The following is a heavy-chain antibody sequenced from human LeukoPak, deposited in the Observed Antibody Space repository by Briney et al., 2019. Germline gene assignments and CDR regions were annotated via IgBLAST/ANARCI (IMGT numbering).Heavy chain of an antibody. D-gene: IGHD1-26*01. V-gene: IGHV3-66*02. CDR2: IYSGCST. CDR3: ARESLGGSSFDY. CDR1: GFTVSSNY. J-gene: IGHJ4*02. Sequence: PGGSLRLSCAASGFTVSSNYMSWVRQAPGKGLDSFSVIYSGCSTYYADSVTGRLTFSRDNSKNTLYLPMNSLSAEDTAVYYCARESLGGSSFDYWGPGTLVTVSS.